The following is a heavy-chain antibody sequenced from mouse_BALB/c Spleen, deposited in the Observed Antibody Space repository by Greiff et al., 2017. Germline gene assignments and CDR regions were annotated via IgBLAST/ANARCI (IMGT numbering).Heavy chain of an antibody. V-gene: IGHV3-2*02. CDR1: GYSITSDYA. Sequence: EVMLVESGPGLVKPSQSLSLTCTVTGYSITSDYAWNWIRQFPGNKLEWMGYISYSGSTSYNPSLKSRISITRDTSKNQFFLQLNSVTTEDTATYYCARKGYYYGSSPFAYWGQGTLVTVSA. J-gene: IGHJ3*01. D-gene: IGHD1-1*01. CDR2: ISYSGST. CDR3: ARKGYYYGSSPFAY.